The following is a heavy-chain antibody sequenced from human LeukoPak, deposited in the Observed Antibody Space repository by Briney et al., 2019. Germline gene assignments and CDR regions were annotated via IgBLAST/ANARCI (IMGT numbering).Heavy chain of an antibody. J-gene: IGHJ6*03. Sequence: PSETLSLTCTVSGGSISSGGYYWSWLRQHPGKGLEWIGYIYYSGSTYYNPSLKSRVTISVDTSKNQFSLKLSSVTAADTSVYYCARAHYGDGGFYYYYYYMDVWGKGTTVTVSS. D-gene: IGHD4-17*01. CDR1: GGSISSGGYY. CDR2: IYYSGST. V-gene: IGHV4-31*03. CDR3: ARAHYGDGGFYYYYYYMDV.